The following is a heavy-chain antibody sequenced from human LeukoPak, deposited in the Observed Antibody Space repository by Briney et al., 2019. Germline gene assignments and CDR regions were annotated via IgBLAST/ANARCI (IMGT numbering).Heavy chain of an antibody. V-gene: IGHV3-15*01. Sequence: PGGSLRLSCAASGFTFSNAWMSWVRQAPGKGLEWVGRIKSKTDGGTTDYAAPVKGRFTISRDDSKNTLYLQMNSLKTEDTAVYYCTTDPAISWWSFLPSKSFDIWGQGTMVTVSS. J-gene: IGHJ3*02. D-gene: IGHD3-9*01. CDR2: IKSKTDGGTT. CDR3: TTDPAISWWSFLPSKSFDI. CDR1: GFTFSNAW.